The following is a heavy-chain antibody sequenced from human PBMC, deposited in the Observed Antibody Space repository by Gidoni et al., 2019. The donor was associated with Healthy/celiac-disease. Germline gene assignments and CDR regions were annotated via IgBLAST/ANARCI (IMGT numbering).Heavy chain of an antibody. CDR2: ISSSSSTI. J-gene: IGHJ6*02. V-gene: IGHV3-48*02. CDR1: GFTFSNYN. D-gene: IGHD2-15*01. Sequence: EVQLVESGGGLVQPGGSMRLSCAASGFTFSNYNMNWVRQAPGKGLEWVSYISSSSSTIYYVDSVNGRFTISSDNAKNSLYLQMNSLRDEDTAVYYCARDHPGPFCSGGSCRYATYYYYGMDVWGQGTTVTVSS. CDR3: ARDHPGPFCSGGSCRYATYYYYGMDV.